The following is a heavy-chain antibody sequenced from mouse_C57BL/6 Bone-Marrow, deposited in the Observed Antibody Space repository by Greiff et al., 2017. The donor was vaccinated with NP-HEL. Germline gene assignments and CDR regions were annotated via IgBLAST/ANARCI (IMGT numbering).Heavy chain of an antibody. CDR1: GFNIKDYY. J-gene: IGHJ4*01. CDR3: TKHYYGSSYGYAMDY. V-gene: IGHV14-4*01. CDR2: IDPENGDT. D-gene: IGHD1-1*01. Sequence: EVQLQQSGAELVRPGASVKLSCTASGFNIKDYYMHWVKQRPEQGLEWIGWIDPENGDTEYASKFQGKATITADTSSNTAYLQLSSLTSEDTAVYYCTKHYYGSSYGYAMDYWGQGTSVTVSS.